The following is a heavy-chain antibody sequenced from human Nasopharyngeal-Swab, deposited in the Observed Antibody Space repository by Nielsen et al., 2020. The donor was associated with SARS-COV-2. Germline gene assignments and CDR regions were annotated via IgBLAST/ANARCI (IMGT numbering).Heavy chain of an antibody. CDR2: ISSSSSYI. V-gene: IGHV3-21*01. J-gene: IGHJ4*02. CDR3: ARDYYAYCGGDCYSGPNYFDY. D-gene: IGHD2-21*02. CDR1: GFTFSSYS. Sequence: GESLKISCAASGFTFSSYSMNWVRQAPGQGLEWVSSISSSSSYIYYADSVKGRFTISRDNAKNSLYLQMNSLRAEDTAVYYCARDYYAYCGGDCYSGPNYFDYWGQGTLVTVSP.